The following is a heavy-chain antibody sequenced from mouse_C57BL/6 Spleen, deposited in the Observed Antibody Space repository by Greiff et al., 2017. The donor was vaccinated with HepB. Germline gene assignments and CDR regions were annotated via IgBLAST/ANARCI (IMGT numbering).Heavy chain of an antibody. V-gene: IGHV1-52*01. CDR1: GYTFTSYW. CDR2: IDPSDSDT. CDR3: ARSRVYAMDY. Sequence: VQLQQPGAELVRPGSSVKLSCKASGYTFTSYWMHWVKQRPIQGLEWIGNIDPSDSDTHYNQKFKDKATLTVDKSSSTAYMQLRSLTSEDSTVCYCARSRVYAMDYWGQGAPVPVSS. J-gene: IGHJ4*01.